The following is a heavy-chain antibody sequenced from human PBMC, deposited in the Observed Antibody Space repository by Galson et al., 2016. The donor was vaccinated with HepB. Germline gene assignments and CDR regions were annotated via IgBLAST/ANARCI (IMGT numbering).Heavy chain of an antibody. CDR1: GITFRTSW. Sequence: SLRLSCAASGITFRTSWMHWVRQAPGKGLMWVSRINKDGSSTSYADSVKGRFTIARDNAKNTLSLQMNSLTAEDTAVYYCVRDLSAAWNFDLWGRGTLVTVSS. V-gene: IGHV3-74*01. CDR2: INKDGSST. D-gene: IGHD1-26*01. CDR3: VRDLSAAWNFDL. J-gene: IGHJ2*01.